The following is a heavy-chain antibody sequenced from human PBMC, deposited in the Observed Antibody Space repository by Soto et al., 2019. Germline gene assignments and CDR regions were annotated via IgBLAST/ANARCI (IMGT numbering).Heavy chain of an antibody. D-gene: IGHD3-10*01. V-gene: IGHV2-5*01. CDR2: IYWNDDK. J-gene: IGHJ6*02. CDR1: GFSLTTNGVG. Sequence: SGPTLVNPTQTLTLTCTFSGFSLTTNGVGVGWVRQPPGKALEYLGLIYWNDDKRYSPSLKSRLTIIKDASKNQVVPSLSNMDPVDTATYYCAREARMVRGVMPYYYAMDVWGQGTTVTVSS. CDR3: AREARMVRGVMPYYYAMDV.